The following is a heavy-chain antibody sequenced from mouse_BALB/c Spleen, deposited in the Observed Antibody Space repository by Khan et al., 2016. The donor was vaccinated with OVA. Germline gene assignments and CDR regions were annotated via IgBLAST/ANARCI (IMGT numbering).Heavy chain of an antibody. CDR2: IYPGTGTT. V-gene: IGHV1S132*01. D-gene: IGHD1-1*01. J-gene: IGHJ4*01. CDR1: GYIFTSYW. CDR3: ARSDYGSTYAMDY. Sequence: QVQLQQSGAELVRPGASVKLSCKTSGYIFTSYWIHWVKQRSGQGLAWIARIYPGTGTTYYNEKFKDKATLTADKSSSTAYMHLSSLNSEASAVYVCARSDYGSTYAMDYWGQGTSVTVSS.